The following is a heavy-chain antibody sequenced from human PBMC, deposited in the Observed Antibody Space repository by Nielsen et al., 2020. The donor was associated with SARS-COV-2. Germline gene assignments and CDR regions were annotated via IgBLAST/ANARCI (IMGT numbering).Heavy chain of an antibody. Sequence: GESLKISCAASGFTFSSYSMNWVRQAAGKGLEWVSAVSGDVAHTTYYADSVKGRFTISRDNAKNSLYLQMNSLRAEDTALYYCAKESPDYGDYVFDYWGQGTLVTVSS. V-gene: IGHV3-21*04. CDR3: AKESPDYGDYVFDY. J-gene: IGHJ4*02. CDR2: VSGDVAHTT. D-gene: IGHD4-17*01. CDR1: GFTFSSYS.